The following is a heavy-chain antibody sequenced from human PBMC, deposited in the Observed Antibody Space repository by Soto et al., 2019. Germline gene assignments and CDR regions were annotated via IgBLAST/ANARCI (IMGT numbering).Heavy chain of an antibody. D-gene: IGHD3-10*01. CDR2: VSTSYRT. CDR1: GFVFSNHA. J-gene: IGHJ4*02. Sequence: PGGSLRLSCAASGFVFSNHAMTWVRQAPGKGPEWVSVVSTSYRTYDADSVKGRLTVSRDNSRNTLYLQMNSLRAEDTAIYYCARLSSGSPSIFDYWGQGTLVTVSS. V-gene: IGHV3-23*01. CDR3: ARLSSGSPSIFDY.